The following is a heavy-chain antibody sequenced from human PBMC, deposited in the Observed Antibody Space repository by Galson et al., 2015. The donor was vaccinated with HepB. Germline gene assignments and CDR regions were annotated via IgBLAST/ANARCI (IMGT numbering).Heavy chain of an antibody. V-gene: IGHV3-53*01. CDR2: IYSGGST. CDR1: GFTVSSNY. CDR3: ARLAPAGLGYFDY. J-gene: IGHJ4*02. Sequence: SLRLSCAASGFTVSSNYMSWVRQAPGKGLEWVSVIYSGGSTYYADSVKGRFTISRDNSKNTLYLQMNSLRAEDTAVYYCARLAPAGLGYFDYWGQGTLVTVSS.